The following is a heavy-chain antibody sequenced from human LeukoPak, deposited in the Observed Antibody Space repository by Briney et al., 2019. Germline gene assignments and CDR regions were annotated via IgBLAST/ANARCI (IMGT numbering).Heavy chain of an antibody. V-gene: IGHV4-39*01. CDR3: ARTRYYYGSRSDGAPYYFDY. D-gene: IGHD3-10*01. CDR2: IYYSGST. J-gene: IGHJ4*02. CDR1: GGSISSSSYY. Sequence: SETLSLTCTVSGGSISSSSYYWGWIRQPPGKGLEWIGSIYYSGSTYYNPSLKNRLTISVDTSKNQFSLKLSSVTAADTAVYYCARTRYYYGSRSDGAPYYFDYWGQGTLVTVSS.